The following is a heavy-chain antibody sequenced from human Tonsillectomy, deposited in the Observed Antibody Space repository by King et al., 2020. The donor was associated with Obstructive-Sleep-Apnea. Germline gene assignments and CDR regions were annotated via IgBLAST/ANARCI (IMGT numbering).Heavy chain of an antibody. V-gene: IGHV3-30-3*01. Sequence: VQLVESGGGVVQPGRSLRLSCAASGFTFSGYAMHWVRQAPGKGLEWVAVISYDGSNKNYADSVKGRFTISRDDSKNTLFLQMNSLRGEDTAVYYCASRIKSEAPDSWGQGTLVTVSS. J-gene: IGHJ4*02. D-gene: IGHD2-15*01. CDR2: ISYDGSNK. CDR1: GFTFSGYA. CDR3: ASRIKSEAPDS.